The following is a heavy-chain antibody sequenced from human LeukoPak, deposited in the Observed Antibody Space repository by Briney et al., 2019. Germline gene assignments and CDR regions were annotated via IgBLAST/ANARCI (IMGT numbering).Heavy chain of an antibody. CDR3: TRLGYHPAYGEVDY. CDR2: IRNKANSYAT. D-gene: IGHD4-17*01. CDR1: GFTFDDYA. V-gene: IGHV3-73*01. Sequence: PGGSLRLSCAASGFTFDDYAMHWVRQASGKGLEWVGRIRNKANSYATAYAASVKCRFTISRDDSKNTAYLQMNSLKTEDTAVYYCTRLGYHPAYGEVDYWGQGTLVTVSS. J-gene: IGHJ4*02.